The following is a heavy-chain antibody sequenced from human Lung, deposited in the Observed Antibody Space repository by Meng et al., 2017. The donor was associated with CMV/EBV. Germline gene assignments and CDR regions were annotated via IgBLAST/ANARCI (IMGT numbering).Heavy chain of an antibody. J-gene: IGHJ3*02. D-gene: IGHD4-23*01. CDR2: IYYSGST. CDR1: GGSISSYY. Sequence: SXTVSGGSISSYYWTWIRQPPGKGLEWIGSIYYSGSTNYNPSLKIRVTMSVDPSRKQFSLKLSSVVPADTAVYYCASSAYGGKFTDAFDIWGQGXMVTVSS. V-gene: IGHV4-59*01. CDR3: ASSAYGGKFTDAFDI.